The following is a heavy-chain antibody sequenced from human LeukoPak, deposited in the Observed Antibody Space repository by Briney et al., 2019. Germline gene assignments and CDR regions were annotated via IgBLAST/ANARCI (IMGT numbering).Heavy chain of an antibody. D-gene: IGHD3-22*01. V-gene: IGHV3-21*01. CDR3: ARDAYYYDSSGYYHYYYYMDV. Sequence: PGGSLRLSCAASGFTFSSYSMNWVRQAPGKGLEWVSSISSSSSYIYYADSVKGRFTIPRDNAKNSLYLQMNSLRAEDTAVYYCARDAYYYDSSGYYHYYYYMDVWGKGTTVTVSS. CDR2: ISSSSSYI. J-gene: IGHJ6*03. CDR1: GFTFSSYS.